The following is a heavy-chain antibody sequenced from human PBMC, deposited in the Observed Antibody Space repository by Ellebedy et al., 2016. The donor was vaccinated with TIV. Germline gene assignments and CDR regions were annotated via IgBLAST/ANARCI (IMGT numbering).Heavy chain of an antibody. CDR3: ARQGREYYDFWSGFGVNWFDP. CDR2: IYYSGST. D-gene: IGHD3-3*01. CDR1: GGSISSYY. J-gene: IGHJ5*02. V-gene: IGHV4-59*08. Sequence: MPSETLSLTCTVSGGSISSYYWSWIRQPPGKGLEWIGYIYYSGSTNYNPSLKSRVTISVDTSKNQFSLKLSSVTAADTAVYYCARQGREYYDFWSGFGVNWFDPWGQGTLVTVSS.